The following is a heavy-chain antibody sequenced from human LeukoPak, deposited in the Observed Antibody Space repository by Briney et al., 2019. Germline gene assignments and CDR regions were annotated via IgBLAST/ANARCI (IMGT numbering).Heavy chain of an antibody. J-gene: IGHJ4*02. CDR1: GFTFSSYW. V-gene: IGHV3-7*01. CDR2: IKKDGSEK. CDR3: ARDAYCVAAAGRLDY. Sequence: GGSLRLSCAASGFTFSSYWMSWVRQAPGKGLEGVANIKKDGSEKYYVDSVKGRFTISRDNAKNSLYLQMNSLRAEHTAVYYCARDAYCVAAAGRLDYWGQGTLVTVSS. D-gene: IGHD6-13*01.